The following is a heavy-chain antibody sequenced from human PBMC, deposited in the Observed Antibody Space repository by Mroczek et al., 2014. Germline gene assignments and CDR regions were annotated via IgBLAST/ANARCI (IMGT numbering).Heavy chain of an antibody. D-gene: IGHD2-2*01. V-gene: IGHV4-31*03. CDR1: GGSISSGGYY. J-gene: IGHJ4*02. CDR3: ARGKNEGYCSSTSCHYYFDY. Sequence: VQLVESGPGLVKPSQTLSLTCTVSGGSISSGGYYWSWIRQHPGKGLEWIGYIYYSGSTYYNPSLKSRVTISVDTSKNQFSLKLSSVTAADTAVYYCARGKNEGYCSSTSCHYYFDYWGQGTLVTVSS. CDR2: IYYSGST.